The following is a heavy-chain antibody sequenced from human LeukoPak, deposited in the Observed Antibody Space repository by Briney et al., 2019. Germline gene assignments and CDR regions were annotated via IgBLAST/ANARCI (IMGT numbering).Heavy chain of an antibody. D-gene: IGHD5-18*01. J-gene: IGHJ4*02. Sequence: ASVKVSCKASGNTFTGYYIHWVRQAPGQGVEWIGWTNPTNGGTKYVQKFQGRVTMTRDTSISTAYMDLSSLRSDDTAVYYCARDRGNRGYSFNNWGQGTLVTVSS. CDR1: GNTFTGYY. V-gene: IGHV1-2*02. CDR3: ARDRGNRGYSFNN. CDR2: TNPTNGGT.